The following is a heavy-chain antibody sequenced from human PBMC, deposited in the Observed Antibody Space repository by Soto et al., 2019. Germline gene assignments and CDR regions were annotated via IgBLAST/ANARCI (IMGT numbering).Heavy chain of an antibody. CDR2: INAGNSDT. CDR3: AKGGRQWLVTSDFNY. CDR1: GYTFTSYA. V-gene: IGHV1-3*01. J-gene: IGHJ4*02. Sequence: XSVKVSCKASGYTFTSYAMHWVRQAPGQRLEWMGWINAGNSDTTYSQKFQGRVTITSDTSASTAYMELTSLRSEDTAVYYCAKGGRQWLVTSDFNYWGQGALVTVSS. D-gene: IGHD6-19*01.